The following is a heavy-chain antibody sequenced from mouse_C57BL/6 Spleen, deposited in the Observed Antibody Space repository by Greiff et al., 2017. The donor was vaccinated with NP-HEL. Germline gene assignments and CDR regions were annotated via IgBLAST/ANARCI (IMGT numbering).Heavy chain of an antibody. D-gene: IGHD1-1*01. V-gene: IGHV5-16*01. Sequence: EVQLVESEGGLVQPGSSMKLSCTASGFTFSDYYMAWVRQVPEKGLEWVANINYDGSSTYYLDSLKSRFIISRDNAKNILYLQMSSLKSEDTATYYCARGNYYGSSFYAMDYWGQGTSVTVSS. J-gene: IGHJ4*01. CDR3: ARGNYYGSSFYAMDY. CDR2: INYDGSST. CDR1: GFTFSDYY.